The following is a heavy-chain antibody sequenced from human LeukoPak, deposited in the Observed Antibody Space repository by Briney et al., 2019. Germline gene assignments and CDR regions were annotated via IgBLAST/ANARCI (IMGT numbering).Heavy chain of an antibody. CDR1: GGTFSSYA. Sequence: GASVKVSCKASGGTFSSYAISWVRQAPGQGLEWMGGIIPIFGTANYAQKFQGRVTITADESTSTAYMELSSLRSEDTAVYYCARISGSYFNDAFDIWGQGTMVTVSS. CDR3: ARISGSYFNDAFDI. D-gene: IGHD1-26*01. CDR2: IIPIFGTA. J-gene: IGHJ3*02. V-gene: IGHV1-69*13.